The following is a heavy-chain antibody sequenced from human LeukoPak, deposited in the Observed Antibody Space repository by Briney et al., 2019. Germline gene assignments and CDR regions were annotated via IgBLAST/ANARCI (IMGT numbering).Heavy chain of an antibody. J-gene: IGHJ4*02. V-gene: IGHV4-34*01. Sequence: SETLSLTCAVYGGSFSGYYWSWIRQPPGEGVEWIGEINHCGSTNYTPSLKSRVTIPVDTSKNHFSLKLSSVSAADTAVYYCARVFGPMIAAYEGSVYFDYWGQGTLVTVSS. CDR3: ARVFGPMIAAYEGSVYFDY. D-gene: IGHD3-22*01. CDR2: INHCGST. CDR1: GGSFSGYY.